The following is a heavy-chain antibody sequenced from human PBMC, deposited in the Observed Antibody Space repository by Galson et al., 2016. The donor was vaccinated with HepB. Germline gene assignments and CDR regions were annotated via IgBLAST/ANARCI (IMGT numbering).Heavy chain of an antibody. CDR3: AKTEYFDNSYFDS. J-gene: IGHJ4*02. Sequence: SLRLSCAASGFKFHDYAMHWVRQAPGKGLEWVPGINWNSGTEAYAESVKGRFTISRDNAEKSIYLQMNSLRLEDTALYYCAKTEYFDNSYFDSWCQGTLVTVSS. V-gene: IGHV3-9*01. CDR2: INWNSGTE. D-gene: IGHD3-22*01. CDR1: GFKFHDYA.